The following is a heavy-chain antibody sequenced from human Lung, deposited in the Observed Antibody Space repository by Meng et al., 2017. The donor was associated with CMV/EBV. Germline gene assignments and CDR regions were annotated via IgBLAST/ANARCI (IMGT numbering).Heavy chain of an antibody. CDR1: GGSISSGGYY. D-gene: IGHD3-22*01. Sequence: SETXSLTCTVSGGSISSGGYYWSWIRQHPGKGLEWIGYIYYSGSTYYNPSLKSRVTISVETSKNQFSLKLSSVTAADTAVYYCARGSYYYDSSGYYYTGEGGFDFWXQGTXVTVSS. CDR2: IYYSGST. V-gene: IGHV4-31*03. CDR3: ARGSYYYDSSGYYYTGEGGFDF. J-gene: IGHJ4*01.